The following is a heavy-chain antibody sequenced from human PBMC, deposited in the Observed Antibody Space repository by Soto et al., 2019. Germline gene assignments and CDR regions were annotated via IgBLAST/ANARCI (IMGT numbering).Heavy chain of an antibody. D-gene: IGHD6-13*01. J-gene: IGHJ4*02. CDR1: GGSFSGYY. CDR3: ATLDSSPPFDY. V-gene: IGHV4-34*01. CDR2: INHSGST. Sequence: QVQLQQWGAGLLKPSETLSLTCGVYGGSFSGYYWSWIRQPPGKGLEWIGEINHSGSTNYNPSLKRRVTISVDTSKNQFSLKLSSVTAADTAVYYCATLDSSPPFDYWGQGTLVTVSS.